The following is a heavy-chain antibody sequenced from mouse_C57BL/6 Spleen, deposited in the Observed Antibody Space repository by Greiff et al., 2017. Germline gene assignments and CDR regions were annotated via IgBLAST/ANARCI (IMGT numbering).Heavy chain of an antibody. V-gene: IGHV1-50*01. CDR3: ARYYGNYFDY. CDR1: GYTFTSYW. Sequence: QVQLQQPGAELVKPGASVKLSCKASGYTFTSYWMQWVKQRPGQGLEWIGEIDPSDSYTNYNQKFKGKATLTVDTASSTAYMQLSSLTSEDSAVYYCARYYGNYFDYWGQGTTRTVSS. CDR2: IDPSDSYT. J-gene: IGHJ2*01. D-gene: IGHD2-1*01.